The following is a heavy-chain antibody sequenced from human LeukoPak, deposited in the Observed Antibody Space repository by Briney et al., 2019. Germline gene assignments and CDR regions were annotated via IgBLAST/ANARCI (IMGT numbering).Heavy chain of an antibody. J-gene: IGHJ4*02. D-gene: IGHD3-22*01. CDR3: ARELSPVVKYYFEY. CDR1: GFTFSSYG. V-gene: IGHV3-33*01. Sequence: GGSLRLSCAASGFTFSSYGIHWVRQAPGKGLEWVAVIWYDGSNKYYADSVKGRFTISRDNSKNTLYVQMNSLRAEVTALYYCARELSPVVKYYFEYWGQGTLVTVSP. CDR2: IWYDGSNK.